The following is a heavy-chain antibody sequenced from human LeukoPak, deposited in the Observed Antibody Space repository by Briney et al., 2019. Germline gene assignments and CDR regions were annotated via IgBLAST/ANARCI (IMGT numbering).Heavy chain of an antibody. V-gene: IGHV1-2*02. CDR1: GYTFTGYY. CDR2: INPKSRGT. CDR3: VRDAIAAAGTGG. Sequence: GASVRLSCTASGYTFTGYYMHWVRQAPGQGLEWMGSINPKSRGTNYAQTFQGRVTITRDTSISTAYMELSGLRSDDRDVYYCVRDAIAAAGTGGWGQGTLVTVST. D-gene: IGHD6-13*01. J-gene: IGHJ4*02.